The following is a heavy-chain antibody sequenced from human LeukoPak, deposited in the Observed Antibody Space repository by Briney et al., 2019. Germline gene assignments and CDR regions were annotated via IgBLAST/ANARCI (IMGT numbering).Heavy chain of an antibody. CDR1: GESLNDYY. J-gene: IGHJ1*01. V-gene: IGHV4-34*01. CDR2: ITHNGST. D-gene: IGHD2-15*01. Sequence: KPSETLSLTCGVHGESLNDYYWSLIRQSPGKGLEWIGEITHNGSTTFNPSLESRLTISVDTSKNQFSLKLTSVTAADAYVYFCARGFCRGESCYSGEYFQHWGQGTLVTVSS. CDR3: ARGFCRGESCYSGEYFQH.